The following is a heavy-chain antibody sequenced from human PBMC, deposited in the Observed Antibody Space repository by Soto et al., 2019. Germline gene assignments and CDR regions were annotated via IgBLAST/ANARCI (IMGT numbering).Heavy chain of an antibody. CDR3: ARQVVDGTVAGSGSFDY. D-gene: IGHD3-10*01. CDR2: FYYSGST. CDR1: GGSISSTSYY. V-gene: IGHV4-39*01. Sequence: SETLSLTCTVSGGSISSTSYYWVWIRQPPGKGLEWIGTFYYSGSTYYNPSLKSRVTISVDTSENQFSLKLSSVTAADTAVYYCARQVVDGTVAGSGSFDYWGQGTLVTVSS. J-gene: IGHJ4*02.